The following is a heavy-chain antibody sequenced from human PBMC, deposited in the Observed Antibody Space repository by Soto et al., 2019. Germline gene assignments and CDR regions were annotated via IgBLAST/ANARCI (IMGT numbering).Heavy chain of an antibody. Sequence: SETLSLTCAVYDGSFSDYSWNWIRQPPGKGLEWIGEISLTGSANYNPSLKSRVTVSVDTSKNQFSLKLSSVTAADTAVYYCARGGRYGVLLDTFDIWGQGTMVTVSS. J-gene: IGHJ3*02. CDR1: DGSFSDYS. V-gene: IGHV4-34*01. CDR3: ARGGRYGVLLDTFDI. D-gene: IGHD4-17*01. CDR2: ISLTGSA.